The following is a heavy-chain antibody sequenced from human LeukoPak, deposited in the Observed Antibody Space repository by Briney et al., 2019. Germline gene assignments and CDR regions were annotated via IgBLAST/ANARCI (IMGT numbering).Heavy chain of an antibody. Sequence: GGSLRLSCVASGYTFSNYAMHWVRQTPGKGLEYVSGINSNGGSTQYASSVKGRFTISRDNSKDTLYLQMGSLRSEDMAVYYCARDPDYYGSVSYYNDYYYYMDVWGKATKVTVSS. CDR1: GYTFSNYA. CDR2: INSNGGST. V-gene: IGHV3-64*01. J-gene: IGHJ6*03. D-gene: IGHD3-10*01. CDR3: ARDPDYYGSVSYYNDYYYYMDV.